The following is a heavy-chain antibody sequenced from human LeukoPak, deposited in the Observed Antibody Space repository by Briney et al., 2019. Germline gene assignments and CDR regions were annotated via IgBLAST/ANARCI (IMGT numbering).Heavy chain of an antibody. D-gene: IGHD3-10*01. CDR3: AKGPSVTMVSKGSYYYYMDV. Sequence: GGSLRLSCAASGFTFSSYGMSWVRQAPGKGLEWVSAISGSGGSTYYADSVKGRFTISRDNSKNTLYLQMNSLRAEDTAVYYCAKGPSVTMVSKGSYYYYMDVWGKGTTVTISS. CDR1: GFTFSSYG. J-gene: IGHJ6*03. CDR2: ISGSGGST. V-gene: IGHV3-23*01.